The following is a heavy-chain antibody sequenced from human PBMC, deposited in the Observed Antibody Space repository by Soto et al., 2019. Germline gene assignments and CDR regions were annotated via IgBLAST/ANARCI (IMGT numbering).Heavy chain of an antibody. Sequence: QVQLVQSGAEVKKPGSSVKVSCKASGGTFSSYTISWVRQAPGQGLEWMGRIIPILGIANYAQKFQGRVTITADKSTSTAYMELSSLRSEDTAVYYSASTGRESGGRGFDPWGQGTLVTVSS. CDR3: ASTGRESGGRGFDP. CDR1: GGTFSSYT. J-gene: IGHJ5*02. V-gene: IGHV1-69*02. CDR2: IIPILGIA. D-gene: IGHD2-15*01.